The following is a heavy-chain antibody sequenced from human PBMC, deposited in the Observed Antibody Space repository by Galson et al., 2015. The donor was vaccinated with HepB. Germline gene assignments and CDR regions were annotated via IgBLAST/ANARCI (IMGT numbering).Heavy chain of an antibody. D-gene: IGHD5-24*01. CDR2: ISAYNANT. J-gene: IGHJ4*02. V-gene: IGHV1-18*01. CDR3: ARVEMWTFDY. Sequence: SVKVSCKASGYTFSKYGTTWVRQAPGQGLEWMGWISAYNANTDYAQKFQGRLTMTTDTSTSTAYMELRSLRSDDTAVYFCARVEMWTFDYWGQGTLVTVSS. CDR1: GYTFSKYG.